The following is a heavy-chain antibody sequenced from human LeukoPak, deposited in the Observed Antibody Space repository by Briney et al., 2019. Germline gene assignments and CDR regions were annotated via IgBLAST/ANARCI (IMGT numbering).Heavy chain of an antibody. D-gene: IGHD4/OR15-4a*01. CDR3: AREVQKYKVLNQRYYYMDV. Sequence: GGAPELSCAAPGFTVSSKYMSRGRPGPGGGRGWGSGFFRGGIIYYADSVRGRFTISRDNSKNTLYLQMNSLRAEDTAVYYCAREVQKYKVLNQRYYYMDVWGKGTTVTISS. CDR2: FFRGGII. V-gene: IGHV3-66*01. CDR1: GFTVSSKY. J-gene: IGHJ6*03.